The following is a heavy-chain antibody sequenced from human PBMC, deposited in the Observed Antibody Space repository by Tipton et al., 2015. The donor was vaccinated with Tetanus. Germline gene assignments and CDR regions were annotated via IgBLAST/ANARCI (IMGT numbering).Heavy chain of an antibody. Sequence: QMQLVQSGAEVKKPGASVKVSCKASGYTFTGYYMYWVRQALGQGLEWMGWIDPNSGGTVYAQKFQGRVTMTRDTSISTAYMELRSLRSDDTAVYYCARDRGDYIYYGMDVWGPGTTVTVS. D-gene: IGHD3-22*01. J-gene: IGHJ6*02. CDR1: GYTFTGYY. V-gene: IGHV1-2*02. CDR2: IDPNSGGT. CDR3: ARDRGDYIYYGMDV.